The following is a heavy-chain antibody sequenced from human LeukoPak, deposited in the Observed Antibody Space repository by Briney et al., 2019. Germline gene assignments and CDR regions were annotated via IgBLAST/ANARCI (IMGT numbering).Heavy chain of an antibody. V-gene: IGHV3-23*01. Sequence: PGGSLRLSCAASGFTFSRCAMSWVRQAPGKGLEWVSSITSSGAATYYADSVKGRFTISRDNSDNTLYLQMNSLRAEDTAVYYCAKDRPNYYGSNGHYYKLNGDCWGQGTLVTVSS. CDR2: ITSSGAAT. CDR3: AKDRPNYYGSNGHYYKLNGDC. D-gene: IGHD3-22*01. CDR1: GFTFSRCA. J-gene: IGHJ4*02.